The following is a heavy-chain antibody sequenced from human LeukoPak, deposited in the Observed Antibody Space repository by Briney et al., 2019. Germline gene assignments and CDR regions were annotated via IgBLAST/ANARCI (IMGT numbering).Heavy chain of an antibody. CDR2: IKQDGSEK. CDR1: GFTFSSYW. Sequence: GGSLRLSCAASGFTFSSYWMSWVRQAPGKGLEWVANIKQDGSEKYYVDSVKGRFAISRDNAKNSLYLQMNSLRAEDTAVYYCARVNCGGDCYSHYFDYWGQGTLVTVSS. D-gene: IGHD2-21*02. CDR3: ARVNCGGDCYSHYFDY. J-gene: IGHJ4*02. V-gene: IGHV3-7*01.